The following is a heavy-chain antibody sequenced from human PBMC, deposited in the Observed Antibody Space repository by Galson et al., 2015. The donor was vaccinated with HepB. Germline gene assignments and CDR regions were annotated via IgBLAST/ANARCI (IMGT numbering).Heavy chain of an antibody. Sequence: SLRLSCTASGFTFTSYGMSWVRQAPGQGLEWMAWISAYNGNTIYAQKLQGRVTITTDTSTSTAYMELRSLRADDTAVYYCARVGEKYSSSWGCFDYWGQGTLVTVSS. D-gene: IGHD6-13*01. J-gene: IGHJ4*02. CDR1: GFTFTSYG. CDR2: ISAYNGNT. CDR3: ARVGEKYSSSWGCFDY. V-gene: IGHV1-18*01.